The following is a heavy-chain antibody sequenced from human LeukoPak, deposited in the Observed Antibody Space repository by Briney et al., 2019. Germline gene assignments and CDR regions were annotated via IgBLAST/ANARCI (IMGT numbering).Heavy chain of an antibody. Sequence: SETLSLTCTVSGGSISSYFWSWIRQPPARGLEWVGYIYYSGSTNYNPSLTSRVTISVDTSKNQFSLKLSSVTAADTAVYYCARVEIYDSSGYYIGHPYYFDYWGQGTLVTVSS. J-gene: IGHJ4*02. CDR1: GGSISSYF. CDR3: ARVEIYDSSGYYIGHPYYFDY. V-gene: IGHV4-59*01. CDR2: IYYSGST. D-gene: IGHD3-22*01.